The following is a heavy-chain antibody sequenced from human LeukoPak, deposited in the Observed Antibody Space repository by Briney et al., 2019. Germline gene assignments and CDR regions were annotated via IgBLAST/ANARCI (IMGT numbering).Heavy chain of an antibody. Sequence: PGGSLRLSCEGSGFTFSNYWMSWVRQAPGKGLEWVANVQQHGSETYYGDSVKGRFTISRDNAKNPLYLQMNSLRAEDTAVYYCAKGKVRRAAAFDYWGQGTLVTVSS. V-gene: IGHV3-7*01. CDR1: GFTFSNYW. CDR3: AKGKVRRAAAFDY. D-gene: IGHD6-13*01. CDR2: VQQHGSET. J-gene: IGHJ4*02.